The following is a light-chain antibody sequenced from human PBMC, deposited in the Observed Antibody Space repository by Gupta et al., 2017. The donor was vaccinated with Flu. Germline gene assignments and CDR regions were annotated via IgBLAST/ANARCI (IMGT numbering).Light chain of an antibody. V-gene: IGLV3-21*02. CDR2: DES. Sequence: GGDNIGSKSVDWYQQRPGQAPVLVVYDESDRPSGVPDRFSGSNSGNTATLSISRVEAGDEAAYYCQVWDTTSDHPVFGGGTKLTVL. CDR3: QVWDTTSDHPV. CDR1: NIGSKS. J-gene: IGLJ3*02.